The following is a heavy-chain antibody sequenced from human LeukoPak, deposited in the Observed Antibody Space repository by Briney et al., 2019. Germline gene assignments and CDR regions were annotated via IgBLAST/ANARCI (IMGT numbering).Heavy chain of an antibody. CDR2: MYYSGST. V-gene: IGHV4-30-4*07. D-gene: IGHD6-13*01. J-gene: IGHJ6*04. Sequence: SETLSLTCSVSGGSISSGGYSWSWIRQPPGKGLEWIGYMYYSGSTYYNTPLKSRVTISIDTTKNQFSLKLSSVTAADTAVYYCARSRESADGTGLVGVWGKGTTVTVSS. CDR1: GGSISSGGYS. CDR3: ARSRESADGTGLVGV.